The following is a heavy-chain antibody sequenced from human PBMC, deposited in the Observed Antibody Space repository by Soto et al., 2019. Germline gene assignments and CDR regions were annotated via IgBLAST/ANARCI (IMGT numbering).Heavy chain of an antibody. CDR3: AEDQGSSWYEIDY. CDR1: GFTFSNYA. CDR2: ISGSGGST. J-gene: IGHJ4*02. Sequence: EVQLLESGGGLVQPGGSLRLSCAASGFTFSNYAVTWVRQAPGKGLEWVSAISGSGGSTYYADSVKGRFTISRDNSKNTLYLQRNRLRAEDTAVNYCAEDQGSSWYEIDYWGQGTLVTVSS. D-gene: IGHD6-13*01. V-gene: IGHV3-23*01.